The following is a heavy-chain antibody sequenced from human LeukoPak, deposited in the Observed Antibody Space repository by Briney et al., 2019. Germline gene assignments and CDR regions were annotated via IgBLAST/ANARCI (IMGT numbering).Heavy chain of an antibody. V-gene: IGHV3-9*01. CDR2: ISWNSGSK. J-gene: IGHJ6*02. D-gene: IGHD3-9*01. Sequence: GGSLRLSCTASGFIFNDFGLHWVRQGPGKGLEWVSGISWNSGSKGYADSVKGRFTISRDNAKNALYLEMNSLRTEDTALYYCAKDTDYYAGLDAWGQGTTVTVSS. CDR1: GFIFNDFG. CDR3: AKDTDYYAGLDA.